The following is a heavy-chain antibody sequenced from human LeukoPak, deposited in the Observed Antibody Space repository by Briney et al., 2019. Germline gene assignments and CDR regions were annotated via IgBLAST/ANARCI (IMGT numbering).Heavy chain of an antibody. CDR1: GGSFSGYY. Sequence: SETLSPTCAVYGGSFSGYYWSWIRQPPGKGLEWIGEINHSGSTNYNPSLKSRVTISVDTSKNQFSLKLSSVTAADTAVYYCARGGTLRYFGRRPFDYWGQGTLVTVSS. CDR2: INHSGST. J-gene: IGHJ4*02. D-gene: IGHD3-9*01. V-gene: IGHV4-34*01. CDR3: ARGGTLRYFGRRPFDY.